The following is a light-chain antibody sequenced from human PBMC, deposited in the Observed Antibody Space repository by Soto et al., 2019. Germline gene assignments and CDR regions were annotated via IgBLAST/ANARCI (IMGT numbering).Light chain of an antibody. J-gene: IGKJ5*01. CDR3: QQRSNWPPRIT. Sequence: DIVLTQSPATLSLSPGERATLSCRASQSVSSSLAWYQQKPGQAPRLLIYDASNRATGIPARFSGSGSGTDFTLTISSLEPEDFAVYYCQQRSNWPPRITFGQGTRLEI. CDR1: QSVSSS. V-gene: IGKV3-11*01. CDR2: DAS.